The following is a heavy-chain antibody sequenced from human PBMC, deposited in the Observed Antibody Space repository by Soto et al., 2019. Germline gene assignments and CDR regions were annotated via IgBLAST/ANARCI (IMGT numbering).Heavy chain of an antibody. V-gene: IGHV3-23*01. CDR1: GFTFSNHA. D-gene: IGHD6-19*01. J-gene: IGHJ4*02. Sequence: GGSLRLSCAASGFTFSNHAMNWVRRAPGKGLEWVSAISGSGGTTHYADSVKGRFTISRDNSKNTLYLQMNSLRVEDTAVYYCAKGPSGGRYNPNDYWGLGTLVTVSS. CDR3: AKGPSGGRYNPNDY. CDR2: ISGSGGTT.